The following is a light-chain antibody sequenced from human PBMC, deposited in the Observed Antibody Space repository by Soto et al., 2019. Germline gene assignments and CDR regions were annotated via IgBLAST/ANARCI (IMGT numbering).Light chain of an antibody. CDR3: QTWGTGIPVV. V-gene: IGLV4-69*01. J-gene: IGLJ2*01. CDR2: LNSDGSH. Sequence: QLVLTQSPSASASLGASVKLTCTLRSGLSSFAIAWHQQQPEKGPRFLMNLNSDGSHYKGDGIPDRFSGSSSGAERYLTISSLQSEDEADYYCQTWGTGIPVVFGGGTKLTVL. CDR1: SGLSSFA.